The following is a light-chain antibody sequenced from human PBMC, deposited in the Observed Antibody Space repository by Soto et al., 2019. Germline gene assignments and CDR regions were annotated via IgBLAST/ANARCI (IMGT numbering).Light chain of an antibody. CDR1: QDISNY. CDR2: KAS. V-gene: IGKV1-39*01. CDR3: QQSHITQYS. Sequence: DIQMTQSPSSLSASVGDRVTITCQASQDISNYLNWYQQKPGKAPKLLIYKASTLKSGVPSRFSGSGSGTEFTLTISSLQPDDFATYYCQQSHITQYSFGQGTKVDIK. J-gene: IGKJ2*03.